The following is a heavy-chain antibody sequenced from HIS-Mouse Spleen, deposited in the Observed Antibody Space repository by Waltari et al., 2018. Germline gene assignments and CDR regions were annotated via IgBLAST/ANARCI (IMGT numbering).Heavy chain of an antibody. D-gene: IGHD3-10*01. CDR3: ARDRRDYYGSGSYYDY. CDR1: GYSISSGYY. V-gene: IGHV4-38-2*02. J-gene: IGHJ4*02. Sequence: QVQLQESGPGLVKPSETLSLTCTVSGYSISSGYYWGWIRQPPGKGLEWLGSIYHSGSTYYNAFLKSRVTISVDTSKNQFSLKLSSVTAADTAVYYCARDRRDYYGSGSYYDYWGQGTLVTVSS. CDR2: IYHSGST.